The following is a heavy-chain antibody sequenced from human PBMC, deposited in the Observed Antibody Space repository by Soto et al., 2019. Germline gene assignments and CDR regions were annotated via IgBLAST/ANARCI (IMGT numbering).Heavy chain of an antibody. J-gene: IGHJ4*02. D-gene: IGHD2-21*01. CDR3: HCYGY. CDR2: IYSGGST. V-gene: IGHV3-53*01. Sequence: EVQVVESGGGLIQHGGSLRLSCEVSGFSVTANYMSWVRQAPGKGLEWVSVIYSGGSTYYIDSVKGRFSISRDISKNTLYLQMNSLRAEDTAVYYCHCYGYWGQGTLVTFSS. CDR1: GFSVTANY.